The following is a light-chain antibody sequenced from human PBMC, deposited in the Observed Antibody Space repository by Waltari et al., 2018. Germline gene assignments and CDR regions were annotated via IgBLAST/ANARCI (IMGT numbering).Light chain of an antibody. CDR3: CSYAGSYTPWV. V-gene: IGLV2-11*01. J-gene: IGLJ3*02. Sequence: QSALTQPRPVSGSPGQSVTISCTGTSSDVGGYTYVSWYQQYPGKAPKLMIYDVSKRPSGVPDRFSGSKSGNTASLTISGLQAEDEVDYYCCSYAGSYTPWVFGGGTKLTVL. CDR1: SSDVGGYTY. CDR2: DVS.